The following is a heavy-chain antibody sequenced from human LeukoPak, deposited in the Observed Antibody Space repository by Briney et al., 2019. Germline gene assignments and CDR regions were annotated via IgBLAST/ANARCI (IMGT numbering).Heavy chain of an antibody. CDR1: GFTFSDYY. CDR2: ISKNGKTI. D-gene: IGHD1-26*01. CDR3: ARDRVGATTNFDY. Sequence: GGSLRLSCAASGFTFSDYYMSWIRLAPGKGLEWFSYISKNGKTIYYADSVKGRFTISRDNSKNTLYLQMNSLRAEDTAVYYCARDRVGATTNFDYWGQGTPVTVSS. J-gene: IGHJ4*02. V-gene: IGHV3-11*01.